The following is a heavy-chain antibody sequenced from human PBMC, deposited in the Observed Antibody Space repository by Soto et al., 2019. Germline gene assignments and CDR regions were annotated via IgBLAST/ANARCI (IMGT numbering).Heavy chain of an antibody. CDR2: IYYSGST. CDR1: GGSISSSSYY. CDR3: ASISSIAGARGFCDY. Sequence: QLQLQESGPGLVKPSETLSLTCTVSGGSISSSSYYWGWIRQPPGKGLEWIGSIYYSGSTYYNPSLKIRVTISVDTSKNQFSLKLSSVTAADTAVYYCASISSIAGARGFCDYWGQGTLVTVSS. J-gene: IGHJ4*02. V-gene: IGHV4-39*01. D-gene: IGHD6-6*01.